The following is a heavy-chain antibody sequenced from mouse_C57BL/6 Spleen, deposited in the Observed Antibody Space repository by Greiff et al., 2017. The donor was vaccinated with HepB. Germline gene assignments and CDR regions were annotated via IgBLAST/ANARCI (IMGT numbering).Heavy chain of an antibody. V-gene: IGHV1-61*01. J-gene: IGHJ3*01. D-gene: IGHD3-2*02. CDR3: ARRATAQATAWFAY. Sequence: VQLKQPGAELVRPGSSVKLSCKASGYTFTSYWMDWVKQRPGQGLEWIGNIYPSDSETHYNQKFKDKATLTVDKSSSTAYMQLSSLTSEDSAVYYCARRATAQATAWFAYWGQGTLVTVSA. CDR2: IYPSDSET. CDR1: GYTFTSYW.